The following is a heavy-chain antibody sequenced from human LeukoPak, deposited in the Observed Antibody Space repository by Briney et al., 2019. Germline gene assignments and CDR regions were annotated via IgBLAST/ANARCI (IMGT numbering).Heavy chain of an antibody. Sequence: GGSLRLSCAASGFTFSSYGMHWVRQAPGKGLEWVAVISYDGSNKYYADSVKGRFTISRDNFKNTLYLQMNSLRAEDTAVYYCAKDGLHHSNGPGWGMDVWGQGTTVTVSS. CDR1: GFTFSSYG. D-gene: IGHD3-22*01. CDR3: AKDGLHHSNGPGWGMDV. J-gene: IGHJ6*02. V-gene: IGHV3-30*18. CDR2: ISYDGSNK.